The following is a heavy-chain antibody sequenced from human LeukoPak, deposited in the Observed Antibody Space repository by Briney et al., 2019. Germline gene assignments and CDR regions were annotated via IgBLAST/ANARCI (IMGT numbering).Heavy chain of an antibody. J-gene: IGHJ4*02. D-gene: IGHD5-24*01. V-gene: IGHV4-59*08. CDR3: ARVEMATGSPDD. CDR2: VYYSGYT. CDR1: GGSISGYY. Sequence: SETLSLTCTVSGGSISGYYWSWIRQPPGKGLEWIGYVYYSGYTKYNSSLKSRITISVDTSKNQFSLRLSAATAADTALYYCARVEMATGSPDDWGQGTLVTVSS.